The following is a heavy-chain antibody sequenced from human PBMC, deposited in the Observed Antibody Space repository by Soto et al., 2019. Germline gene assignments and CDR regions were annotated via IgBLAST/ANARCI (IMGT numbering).Heavy chain of an antibody. V-gene: IGHV3-30*04. CDR3: AREGDYSNYFDY. CDR1: HFSFSSSP. J-gene: IGHJ4*02. Sequence: QVQLVESGGDVVQPGRSLRLSCAASHFSFSSSPMNWVRPAPGKGLEWVATISYDGSSKYYAESVEGRFTVSRDNSKNTLFLQVNSLRVEDTAVYYCAREGDYSNYFDYWGQGTLVTVSS. CDR2: ISYDGSSK. D-gene: IGHD4-4*01.